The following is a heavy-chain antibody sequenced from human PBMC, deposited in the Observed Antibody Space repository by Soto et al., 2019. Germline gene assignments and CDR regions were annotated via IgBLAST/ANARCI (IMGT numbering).Heavy chain of an antibody. Sequence: QVQLVGSGGGVVQPGTSLRLSCVASGNIFTNYGMHWVRQAPGRGLEWAAVIWYDGSKKYYTDSVKGRFTISRDDSKNTLYLQMDSLRADDTAMYYCARSEYGDLTGHDAFDIWGQGTMVTVSS. J-gene: IGHJ3*02. CDR2: IWYDGSKK. V-gene: IGHV3-33*01. CDR3: ARSEYGDLTGHDAFDI. CDR1: GNIFTNYG. D-gene: IGHD4-17*01.